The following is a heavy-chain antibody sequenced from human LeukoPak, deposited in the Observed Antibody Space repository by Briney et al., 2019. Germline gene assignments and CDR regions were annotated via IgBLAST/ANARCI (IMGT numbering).Heavy chain of an antibody. J-gene: IGHJ4*02. Sequence: GGSLRLSCAASGFSFSNSWMAWVRQAPGRGLEWVSNINQDGSAKSCVDSVKGRFTISRDNAKNSLYLQMNSLRAEDTAMYYCARDSGYNAFDYWGQGTLVTVSS. CDR2: INQDGSAK. CDR1: GFSFSNSW. D-gene: IGHD5-12*01. CDR3: ARDSGYNAFDY. V-gene: IGHV3-7*03.